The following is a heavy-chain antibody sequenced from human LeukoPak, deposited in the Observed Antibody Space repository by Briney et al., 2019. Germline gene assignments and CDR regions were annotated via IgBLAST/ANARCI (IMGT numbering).Heavy chain of an antibody. D-gene: IGHD4-11*01. Sequence: ASVKVSCKASGGTFSSYAISWVRQAPGQGLEWMGGIIPIFGTANYAQKFQGRVTITADESTSTAYMELSSLRSEDTAVYYCARWEVTTVNDYYYYGMDVWGQGTTVTVSS. CDR1: GGTFSSYA. CDR2: IIPIFGTA. CDR3: ARWEVTTVNDYYYYGMDV. V-gene: IGHV1-69*13. J-gene: IGHJ6*02.